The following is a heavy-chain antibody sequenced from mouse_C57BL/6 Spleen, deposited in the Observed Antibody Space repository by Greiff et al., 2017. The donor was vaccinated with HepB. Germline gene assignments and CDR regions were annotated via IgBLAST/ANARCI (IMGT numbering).Heavy chain of an antibody. CDR2: ISEGGSYT. D-gene: IGHD4-1*01. CDR1: GFTFSSYA. J-gene: IGHJ3*01. V-gene: IGHV5-4*01. CDR3: ARDDRTGAWFAY. Sequence: EVHLVESGGGLVKPGGSLKLSCAASGFTFSSYAMSWVRQTPEKRLEWVATISEGGSYTYYPDNVKGRFTISRDNAKNNLYLQMSHLKSEDTAMYYWARDDRTGAWFAYWGQGTLVTVSA.